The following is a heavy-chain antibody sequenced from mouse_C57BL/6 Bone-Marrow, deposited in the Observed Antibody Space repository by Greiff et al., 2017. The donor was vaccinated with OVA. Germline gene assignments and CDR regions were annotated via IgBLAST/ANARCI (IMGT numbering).Heavy chain of an antibody. CDR2: IYPSDSET. CDR1: GYTFTSYW. J-gene: IGHJ4*01. CDR3: ARPIYDGYYVDAMDY. D-gene: IGHD2-3*01. Sequence: VQLQQSGAELVRPGSSVKLSCKASGYTFTSYWMDWVKQRPGQGLEWIGNIYPSDSETHYNQKFKDKATLTVDKSSSTAYMQLSSLTSEDSAVYYCARPIYDGYYVDAMDYWGQGTSVTVSS. V-gene: IGHV1-61*01.